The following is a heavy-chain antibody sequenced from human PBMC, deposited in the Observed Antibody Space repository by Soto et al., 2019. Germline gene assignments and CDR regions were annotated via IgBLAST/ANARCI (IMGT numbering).Heavy chain of an antibody. J-gene: IGHJ3*02. V-gene: IGHV3-23*01. D-gene: IGHD3-22*01. Sequence: GGSLRLSCAASGFTFSSYAMSWVRQAPGKGLEWVSAISGSGGSTYYADSVKGRFTISRDNSKNTLYLQMNSLRAEDTAVYYCAKGPAYYYDSSGLLGAFDIWGKGTMVTVSS. CDR1: GFTFSSYA. CDR2: ISGSGGST. CDR3: AKGPAYYYDSSGLLGAFDI.